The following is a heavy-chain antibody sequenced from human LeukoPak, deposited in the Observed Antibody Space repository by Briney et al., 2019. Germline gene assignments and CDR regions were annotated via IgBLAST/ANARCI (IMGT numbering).Heavy chain of an antibody. D-gene: IGHD2-8*02. CDR1: GFTFSNYN. J-gene: IGHJ4*02. CDR2: ISSSSNYI. CDR3: ARDSPYGTAGY. V-gene: IGHV3-21*01. Sequence: GGSLRLSCAASGFTFSNYNMNWVRQAPGKGLEWVSSISSSSNYIYYADSVKGRFTISRDNTKNSLYLQMNSLRAEDTAVYYCARDSPYGTAGYWGQGTLVTVSS.